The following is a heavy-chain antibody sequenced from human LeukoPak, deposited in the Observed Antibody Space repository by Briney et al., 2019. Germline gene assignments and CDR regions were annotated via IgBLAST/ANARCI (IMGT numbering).Heavy chain of an antibody. CDR3: ARIGGTYGMDV. CDR2: MNPNSGNT. V-gene: IGHV1-8*01. CDR1: GYTFTSYD. D-gene: IGHD1-26*01. J-gene: IGHJ6*02. Sequence: ASVKVSCKASGYTFTSYDINWVRQATGQELEWMGWMNPNSGNTGYAQKFQGRVTMTRNTSISTSYMELSSLRSGDTAVYYCARIGGTYGMDVWGQGTTVTVSS.